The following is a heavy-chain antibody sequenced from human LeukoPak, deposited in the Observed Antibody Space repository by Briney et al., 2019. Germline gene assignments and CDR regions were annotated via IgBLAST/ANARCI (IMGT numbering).Heavy chain of an antibody. CDR1: GGSISTSAYY. V-gene: IGHV4-39*07. CDR3: ARPGPPIAVAGQDDAFDI. Sequence: PSETLSLTCIVSGGSISTSAYYWGWIRQPPGEGLQWIGSIYYSGNTYYNSSLKSRVTISVDTSTNQFSLKLSSVTAADTAVYYCARPGPPIAVAGQDDAFDIWGQGTMVTVSS. D-gene: IGHD6-19*01. J-gene: IGHJ3*02. CDR2: IYYSGNT.